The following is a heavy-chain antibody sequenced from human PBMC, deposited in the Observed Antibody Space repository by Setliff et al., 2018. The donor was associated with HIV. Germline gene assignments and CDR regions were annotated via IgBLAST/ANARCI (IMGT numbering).Heavy chain of an antibody. Sequence: PGGSLRLSCTASGFSFSSYAMSWVRQAPGKGLEWVSGISGSGSSTYYADSVKGRFTISRDNSKNTLYLQMNSLRADDTAVYYCAKGGSGNYDFWSGYYTGGSDYFDYWGQGTLVTVSS. V-gene: IGHV3-23*01. CDR3: AKGGSGNYDFWSGYYTGGSDYFDY. J-gene: IGHJ4*02. D-gene: IGHD3-3*01. CDR2: ISGSGSST. CDR1: GFSFSSYA.